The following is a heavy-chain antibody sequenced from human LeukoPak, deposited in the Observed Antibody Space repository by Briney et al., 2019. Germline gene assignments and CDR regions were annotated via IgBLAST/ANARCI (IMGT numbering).Heavy chain of an antibody. J-gene: IGHJ3*01. V-gene: IGHV3-7*03. CDR2: INSDGSEG. CDR3: ARSSYSSSSSV. CDR1: GFTFSSYS. D-gene: IGHD6-6*01. Sequence: PGGSLRLSCAASGFTFSSYSMNWVRRAPGKGLEWVASINSDGSEGYYADVVKGRFTISRDNAKNSLYLQINSLRAEDTAVYYCARSSYSSSSSVWGQGTMVTVSS.